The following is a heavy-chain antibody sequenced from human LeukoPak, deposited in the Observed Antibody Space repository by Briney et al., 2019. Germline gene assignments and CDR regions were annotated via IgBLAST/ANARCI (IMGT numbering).Heavy chain of an antibody. Sequence: GASVKVSCKASGGTFSSYAISWVRQAPGQGLEWLGWITTYNGNTNYAQKVQDRVTMTTDTSTSTAYMELRSLTSDDTAVYYCARRDCSSSSCHYYYYYMDVWGQGTTVTVSS. V-gene: IGHV1-18*01. CDR2: ITTYNGNT. CDR1: GGTFSSYA. D-gene: IGHD2-2*01. CDR3: ARRDCSSSSCHYYYYYMDV. J-gene: IGHJ6*02.